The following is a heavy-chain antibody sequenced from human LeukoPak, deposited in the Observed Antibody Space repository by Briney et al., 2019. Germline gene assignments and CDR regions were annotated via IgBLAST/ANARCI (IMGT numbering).Heavy chain of an antibody. CDR1: GGSISSSSYY. CDR3: ARVLSGSNLDN. V-gene: IGHV4-39*07. D-gene: IGHD3-22*01. Sequence: SETLSLTCTVSGGSISSSSYYWGWIRQPPGKGLEWIGSIYYSGSTYYNPSLKSRVTISVDTSKNQFSLKLSSVTAADTAVYYCARVLSGSNLDNWGQGTLVTVSS. J-gene: IGHJ4*02. CDR2: IYYSGST.